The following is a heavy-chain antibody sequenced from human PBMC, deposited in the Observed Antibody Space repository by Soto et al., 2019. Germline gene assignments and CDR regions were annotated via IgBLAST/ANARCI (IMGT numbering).Heavy chain of an antibody. CDR2: SFHTGRA. V-gene: IGHV4-4*02. Sequence: QVQLQESGPGLMKPSGTLSLTCAVSGGSITSNWWSWVRQPPGKGLAWIAESFHTGRANYNPSLMSRLTISMDKSKNHLSLNLTSVTVTATSVYYCARHIAVSGTRGFDHWGQGTLVTVSS. CDR3: ARHIAVSGTRGFDH. D-gene: IGHD2-21*01. J-gene: IGHJ4*02. CDR1: GGSITSNW.